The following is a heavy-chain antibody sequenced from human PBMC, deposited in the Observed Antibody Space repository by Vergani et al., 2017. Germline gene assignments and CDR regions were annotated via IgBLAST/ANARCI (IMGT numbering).Heavy chain of an antibody. CDR1: GVKFSDHY. CDR3: AKNPGISTTRHYYAMDV. Sequence: LEESGGGSVKPGGSLRLSCAASGVKFSDHYMSWIRQAPGKGLEWVSHISPGASTVSYTASVTGRFTVSRDNDNNSLTLDMTTLRVEDTAVYYCAKNPGISTTRHYYAMDVWGQGTTVTVSS. J-gene: IGHJ6*02. D-gene: IGHD1-1*01. V-gene: IGHV3-11*04. CDR2: ISPGASTV.